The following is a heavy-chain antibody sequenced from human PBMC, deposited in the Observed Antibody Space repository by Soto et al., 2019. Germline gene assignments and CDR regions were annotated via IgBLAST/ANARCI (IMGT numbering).Heavy chain of an antibody. CDR2: IYWDDDK. CDR1: GFSLSTSGVG. D-gene: IGHD3-10*01. CDR3: AHSSHYYSSGRYNGYFPH. V-gene: IGHV2-5*02. J-gene: IGHJ1*01. Sequence: QITLKESGPTLVKPTQTLTLTCTFSGFSLSTSGVGVGWIRQPPGKALEWLALIYWDDDKRYSPSLKSRLPITKDPSKTHVVLTMTNIAPVDTATYFCAHSSHYYSSGRYNGYFPHWGQGTLVTFSS.